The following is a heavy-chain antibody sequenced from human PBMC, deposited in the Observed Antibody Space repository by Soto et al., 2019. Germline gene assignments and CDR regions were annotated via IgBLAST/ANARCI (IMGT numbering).Heavy chain of an antibody. D-gene: IGHD2-15*01. Sequence: GESLKISCKGSGYSFTSYWIGWVRQMPGKGLEWMGIIYPGDSDTRYSPSFQGQVTISADKSISTAYLQWSSLKASDTAMYYCARWDCSGGSCNPYYYYGMDVWGQGTTVTVSS. CDR2: IYPGDSDT. V-gene: IGHV5-51*01. CDR1: GYSFTSYW. J-gene: IGHJ6*02. CDR3: ARWDCSGGSCNPYYYYGMDV.